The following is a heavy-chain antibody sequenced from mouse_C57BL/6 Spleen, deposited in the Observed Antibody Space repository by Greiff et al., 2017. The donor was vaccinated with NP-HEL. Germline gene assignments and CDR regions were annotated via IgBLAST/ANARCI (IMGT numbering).Heavy chain of an antibody. CDR3: ASTTTVVGGYFDV. J-gene: IGHJ1*03. V-gene: IGHV1-69*01. Sequence: VQLQQSGAELVMPGASVKLSCKASGYTFTSYWMHWVKQRPGQGLEWIGEIDPSDSYTNYNQKFKGKSTLTVDKSSSTAYMQLSSLTSEDSSVYYCASTTTVVGGYFDVWGTGTTVTVSS. D-gene: IGHD1-1*01. CDR1: GYTFTSYW. CDR2: IDPSDSYT.